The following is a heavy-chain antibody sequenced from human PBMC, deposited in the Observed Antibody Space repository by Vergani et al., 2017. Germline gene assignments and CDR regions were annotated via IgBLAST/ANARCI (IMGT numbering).Heavy chain of an antibody. V-gene: IGHV3-15*01. CDR1: GFTFSSYS. Sequence: EVQLVESGGGLVKPGGSLRLSCAASGFTFSSYSMNWVRQAPGKGLEWVGRIKSKTDGGTTDYAAPVKGRFTISRDDSKNTLYLQMNSLKTEDTAVYYCWAPEAGTGDYWGQGTLVTVSS. D-gene: IGHD6-19*01. CDR2: IKSKTDGGTT. CDR3: WAPEAGTGDY. J-gene: IGHJ4*02.